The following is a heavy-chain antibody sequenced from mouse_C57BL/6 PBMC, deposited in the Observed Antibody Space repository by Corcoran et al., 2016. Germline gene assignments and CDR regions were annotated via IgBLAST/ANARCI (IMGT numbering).Heavy chain of an antibody. Sequence: EVQLQQSGPELVKPGASVKISCKASGYTFTDYYMNWVKQSHGKSLEWIGDINPNNGGTSYNQKFKGKATLTVDKSSSTAYMELRSLTSEDSAVYYCARGGYGSKDYFDYWGQGTTLTVSS. CDR3: ARGGYGSKDYFDY. J-gene: IGHJ2*01. D-gene: IGHD1-1*01. CDR1: GYTFTDYY. CDR2: INPNNGGT. V-gene: IGHV1-26*01.